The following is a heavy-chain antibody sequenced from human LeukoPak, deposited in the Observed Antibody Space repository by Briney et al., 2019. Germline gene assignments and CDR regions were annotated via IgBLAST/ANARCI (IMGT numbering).Heavy chain of an antibody. Sequence: GGSLRLSCAASRFTFSSYGMHWVRQAPGKGLEWVAVISYDGSNKYYADSVKGRFTVSRDNSKNTLYLQMNSLRAEDTAVYYCAKEGRDGFNYDYGGQGTLVTVSS. V-gene: IGHV3-30*18. CDR3: AKEGRDGFNYDY. CDR1: RFTFSSYG. J-gene: IGHJ4*02. D-gene: IGHD5-24*01. CDR2: ISYDGSNK.